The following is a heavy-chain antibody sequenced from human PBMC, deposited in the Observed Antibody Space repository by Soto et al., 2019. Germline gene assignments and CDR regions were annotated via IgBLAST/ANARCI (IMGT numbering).Heavy chain of an antibody. V-gene: IGHV1-18*01. Sequence: QVQLVQSGAELKMPGASVKVSCKTSGYTFNNYGITWVRQAPGQGLEWMGRISIYYRYSHSSANLLDSLIMTTDTSTSTAFMELRNLRFDDTAVYYCAKNGTNWLDSWGQGTLVTVSS. D-gene: IGHD2-8*01. CDR3: AKNGTNWLDS. CDR1: GYTFNNYG. J-gene: IGHJ5*01. CDR2: ISIYYRYS.